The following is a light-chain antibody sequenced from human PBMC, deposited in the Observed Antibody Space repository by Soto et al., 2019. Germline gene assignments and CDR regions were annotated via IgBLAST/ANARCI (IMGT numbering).Light chain of an antibody. CDR2: DAF. J-gene: IGKJ4*01. V-gene: IGKV3-11*01. CDR3: QHRSNWPLT. CDR1: QSVSSS. Sequence: EIVLTQSPGTLSLSPGERATLSCRASQSVSSSLAWYQHKPGQAPRLLIYDAFNRATGIPARFSGSGSGTDFTLTISNLEPEDFAVYYCQHRSNWPLTFGGGTKVDIK.